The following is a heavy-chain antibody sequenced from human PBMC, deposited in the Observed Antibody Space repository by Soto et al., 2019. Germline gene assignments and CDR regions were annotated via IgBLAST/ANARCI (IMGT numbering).Heavy chain of an antibody. CDR2: ISYDGSNK. D-gene: IGHD1-26*01. CDR1: GFTFSSYA. J-gene: IGHJ3*02. Sequence: GGSLRLSCAASGFTFSSYAMHWVRQAPGKGLEWVAVISYDGSNKYYADSVKGRFTISRDNSKNTLYLQMNSLRAEDTAVYYCARVSIVGATFDAFDIWGQGIMVTVSS. V-gene: IGHV3-30*04. CDR3: ARVSIVGATFDAFDI.